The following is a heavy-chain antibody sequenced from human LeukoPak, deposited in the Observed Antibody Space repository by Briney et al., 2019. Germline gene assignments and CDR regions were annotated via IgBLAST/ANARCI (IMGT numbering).Heavy chain of an antibody. CDR2: INPNSGGT. Sequence: ASVKVSCKASGYTFTGYYMHWVRQAPGQGLEWMGWINPNSGGTNYAQKFQGRVTMTRDTSISTAYMELSRLRSDDTAVYYCARDPQLYYYDSSGSKNFDYWGQGTLATVSS. V-gene: IGHV1-2*02. CDR3: ARDPQLYYYDSSGSKNFDY. CDR1: GYTFTGYY. D-gene: IGHD3-22*01. J-gene: IGHJ4*02.